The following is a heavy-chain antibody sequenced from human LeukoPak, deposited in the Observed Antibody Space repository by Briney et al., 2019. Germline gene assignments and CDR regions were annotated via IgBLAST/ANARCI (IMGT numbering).Heavy chain of an antibody. CDR2: IYHSGRT. CDR1: GGSISSYY. V-gene: IGHV4-59*01. Sequence: SETLSLTCTVSGGSISSYYWSWIRQPPGKGLEWIGSIYHSGRTFYNPSLKSRVTISVDTSKNQFSLKLSSVTAADTAVYYCARGVVAEYYYDSSGYYGAYDWGQGTLVTVSS. CDR3: ARGVVAEYYYDSSGYYGAYD. D-gene: IGHD3-22*01. J-gene: IGHJ4*02.